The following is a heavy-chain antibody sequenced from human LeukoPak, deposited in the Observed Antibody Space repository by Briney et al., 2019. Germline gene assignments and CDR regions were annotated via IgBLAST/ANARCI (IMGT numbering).Heavy chain of an antibody. J-gene: IGHJ6*03. CDR3: ASESITIFGVVNAQYYYYYYMDV. CDR1: GGSISSGSYY. CDR2: IYTSGST. V-gene: IGHV4-61*02. Sequence: SQTLSLTCTVSGGSISSGSYYWSWLRQPAGTGLEWIGRIYTSGSTNYNPSLKSRVTISVDTSKNQFSLKLSSVTAADTAVYYCASESITIFGVVNAQYYYYYYMDVWGKGTTVTVSS. D-gene: IGHD3-3*01.